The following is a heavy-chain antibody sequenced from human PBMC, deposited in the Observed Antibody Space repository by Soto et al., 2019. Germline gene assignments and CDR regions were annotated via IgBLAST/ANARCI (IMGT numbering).Heavy chain of an antibody. CDR1: GFTVSSKY. V-gene: IGHV3-66*01. Sequence: GGSLRHSCAASGFTVSSKYMSWVRQAPGKGLEWVSLIQSGGPTYYADSVKGRFTISRDTSENTVHLQMDSLRAEDTAVYYCARDDVLFDGGRCYGELLDVRGRGTT. CDR3: ARDDVLFDGGRCYGELLDV. CDR2: IQSGGPT. J-gene: IGHJ6*03. D-gene: IGHD2-15*01.